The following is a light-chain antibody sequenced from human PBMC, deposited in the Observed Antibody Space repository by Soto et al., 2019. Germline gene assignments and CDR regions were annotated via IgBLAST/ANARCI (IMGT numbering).Light chain of an antibody. CDR3: QQYFSFPWT. J-gene: IGKJ1*01. Sequence: DIVMTQSPDSLAVSLGERATINCKSSQSVLYSSNNKNYLAWYPQRPGQPPNLLIYWASTRESGVPDRFSGSGSGKDFTLTISSLQAEDVAIYYCQQYFSFPWTFGQGTKVEIK. V-gene: IGKV4-1*01. CDR2: WAS. CDR1: QSVLYSSNNKNY.